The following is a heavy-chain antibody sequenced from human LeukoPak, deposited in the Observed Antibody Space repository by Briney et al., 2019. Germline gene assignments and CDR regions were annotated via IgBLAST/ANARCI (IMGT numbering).Heavy chain of an antibody. J-gene: IGHJ4*02. D-gene: IGHD6-6*01. CDR2: ISYDGSNK. Sequence: GGSLRLSCAASGFTFSSYAMHWVRQAPGKGLEWVAVISYDGSNKYYADSVKGRFTISRDNSKNTLYLQMNSLRAEDTAVYYCARGSSMAALSGDYWGQGTLVTVSS. CDR1: GFTFSSYA. V-gene: IGHV3-30-3*01. CDR3: ARGSSMAALSGDY.